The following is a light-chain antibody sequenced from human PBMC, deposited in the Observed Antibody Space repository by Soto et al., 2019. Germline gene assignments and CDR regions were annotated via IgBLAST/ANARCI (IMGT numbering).Light chain of an antibody. CDR1: QSVSNN. J-gene: IGKJ1*01. CDR2: GAS. Sequence: EIVLTQSPGTLSLSPGERATLSCRASQSVSNNYLAWYQQKPGQAPRLLMYGASTRATGVPARFSGSGSGTEFTLTISRLQSEDFAIYYCQQYYNWRPRFGQGTKVDIK. V-gene: IGKV3-15*01. CDR3: QQYYNWRPR.